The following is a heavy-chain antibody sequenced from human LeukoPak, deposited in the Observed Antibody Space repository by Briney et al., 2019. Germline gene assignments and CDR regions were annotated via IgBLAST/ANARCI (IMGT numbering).Heavy chain of an antibody. Sequence: ASVKVSCKASGYTFNSYGINWVRQAPGQGLEWMGWISAYSGNTNYAQKFQGRVTMTTDTSASTAYMELSSLRSEDTAVYYCARDIVVVPAAIYYYGMDVWGQGTTVTVSS. J-gene: IGHJ6*02. V-gene: IGHV1-18*01. D-gene: IGHD2-2*01. CDR3: ARDIVVVPAAIYYYGMDV. CDR2: ISAYSGNT. CDR1: GYTFNSYG.